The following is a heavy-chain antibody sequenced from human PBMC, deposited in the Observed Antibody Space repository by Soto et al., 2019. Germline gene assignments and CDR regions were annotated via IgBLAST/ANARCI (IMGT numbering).Heavy chain of an antibody. D-gene: IGHD6-25*01. Sequence: SETLSLTCTFSVVSISSGGYYWSWIRQHPWKGLEWIGYIYYSGSTYYNPSLKSRVTISVDTSKNQFSLRLSSVTAADTAVYYCARAYSGAAGRINWFEPWGQGTLVTVSS. CDR2: IYYSGST. CDR1: VVSISSGGYY. V-gene: IGHV4-31*03. J-gene: IGHJ5*02. CDR3: ARAYSGAAGRINWFEP.